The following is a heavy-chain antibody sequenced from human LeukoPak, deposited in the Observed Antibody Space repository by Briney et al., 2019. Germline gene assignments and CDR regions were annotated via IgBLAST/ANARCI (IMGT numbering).Heavy chain of an antibody. CDR2: IYYSGST. Sequence: PSETLSLTCTVSGGSISSSSYYWGWIRQPPGKGLEWIGSIYYSGSTYYNPSLKSRVTISVDTSKNQFSLKLSSVTAADTAVYYCARLLDSAASFDYWGQGTLVTVSS. D-gene: IGHD2-2*01. CDR3: ARLLDSAASFDY. CDR1: GGSISSSSYY. J-gene: IGHJ4*02. V-gene: IGHV4-39*01.